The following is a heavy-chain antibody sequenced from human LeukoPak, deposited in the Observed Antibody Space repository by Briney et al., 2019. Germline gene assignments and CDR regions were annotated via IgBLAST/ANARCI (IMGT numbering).Heavy chain of an antibody. CDR1: GGTFSSYA. CDR2: IIPIFGTA. Sequence: KVSCKASGGTFSSYAISWVRQAPGQGLEWMGGIIPIFGTANYAQKFQGRVTITADESTSTAYMELSSLRSEDTAVYYCARGRWTDVARGSYYFDYWGQGTLVSVSS. V-gene: IGHV1-69*01. D-gene: IGHD3-10*01. CDR3: ARGRWTDVARGSYYFDY. J-gene: IGHJ4*02.